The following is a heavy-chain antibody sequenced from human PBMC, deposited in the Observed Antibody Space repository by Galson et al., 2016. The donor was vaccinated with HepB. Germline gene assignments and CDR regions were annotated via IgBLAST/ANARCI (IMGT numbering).Heavy chain of an antibody. V-gene: IGHV3-21*01. Sequence: SLRLSCAASGFTFSIYSMNWVRQAPGKGLEWVSSISSGSVYIDHADSVKGRFTVSRDNAKSSLYLQMNSLRAEDTAVYYCVREWRGYSYGYDYWGQGTLVTVSS. J-gene: IGHJ4*02. D-gene: IGHD5-18*01. CDR1: GFTFSIYS. CDR3: VREWRGYSYGYDY. CDR2: ISSGSVYI.